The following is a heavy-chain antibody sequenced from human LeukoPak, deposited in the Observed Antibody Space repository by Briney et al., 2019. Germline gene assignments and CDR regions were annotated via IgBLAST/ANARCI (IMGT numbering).Heavy chain of an antibody. V-gene: IGHV3-7*03. CDR1: GFTFSSYR. D-gene: IGHD3-10*01. CDR2: IKQDGSEK. Sequence: GGSLRLSCAASGFTFSSYRMSWVRQAPGKGLEWVANIKQDGSEKYYVDSVKGRFTISRDNAKNSLYLQMNSLRAEDTAVYYCARRMRPDGSGTCGMDVWGKGTTVTVSS. CDR3: ARRMRPDGSGTCGMDV. J-gene: IGHJ6*04.